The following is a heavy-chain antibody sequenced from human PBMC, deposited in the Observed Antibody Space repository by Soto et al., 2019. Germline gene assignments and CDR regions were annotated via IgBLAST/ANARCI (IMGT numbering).Heavy chain of an antibody. Sequence: QITLKESGPTLVKPTQTLTLTCTFSGFSLSAGGVGVGWIRQPPGKALEWLALTYWNDDERYSPSLKNRLTITKVTSKNQVVLTMTNMDPVDTGTYYCAHRGYGDYDRDNWFDPWGQGTLVTVSS. CDR1: GFSLSAGGVG. J-gene: IGHJ5*02. CDR3: AHRGYGDYDRDNWFDP. CDR2: TYWNDDE. D-gene: IGHD4-17*01. V-gene: IGHV2-5*01.